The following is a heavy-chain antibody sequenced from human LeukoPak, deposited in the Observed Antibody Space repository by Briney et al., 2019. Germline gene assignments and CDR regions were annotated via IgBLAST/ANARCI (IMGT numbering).Heavy chain of an antibody. J-gene: IGHJ4*02. D-gene: IGHD5-12*01. Sequence: GGSLRLSCAASGFTFSSYSMSWVRQAPGKGLEWVSYISSSSSTIYYADSVKGRFTISRDNAKNSLYLQMNSLRAEDTAVYYCASGRGIVATPRFDYWGQGTLVTVSS. CDR2: ISSSSSTI. V-gene: IGHV3-48*04. CDR3: ASGRGIVATPRFDY. CDR1: GFTFSSYS.